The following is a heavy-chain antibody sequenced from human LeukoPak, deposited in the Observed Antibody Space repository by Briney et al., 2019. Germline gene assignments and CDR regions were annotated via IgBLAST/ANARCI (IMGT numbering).Heavy chain of an antibody. Sequence: PSETLSLTCAVYGGSFSGYYWSWIRQPPGKGLEWIGEINHSGSTNYNPSLKSRVTISVDMSKNQFSLKLRSVTAADTAVYYCARYPGLEGAGSKGAFDYWGQGTLVTVSS. CDR3: ARYPGLEGAGSKGAFDY. CDR2: INHSGST. D-gene: IGHD3-10*01. V-gene: IGHV4-34*01. J-gene: IGHJ4*02. CDR1: GGSFSGYY.